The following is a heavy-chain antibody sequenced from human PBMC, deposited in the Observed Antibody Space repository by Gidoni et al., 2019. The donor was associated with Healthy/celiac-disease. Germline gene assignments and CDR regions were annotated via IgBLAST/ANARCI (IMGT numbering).Heavy chain of an antibody. V-gene: IGHV3-48*03. CDR3: ARVSAYGELGPDY. D-gene: IGHD4-17*01. CDR1: GFTFSSYE. CDR2: ISSSGSTI. J-gene: IGHJ4*02. Sequence: EVQLVESGGGLVQPGGSLRRSGAAAGFTFSSYEMNWVRQAPGKGLEWVSYISSSGSTIYYADSVKGRFTISRDNAKNSLYLQMNSLRAEDTAVYYCARVSAYGELGPDYWGQGTLVTVSS.